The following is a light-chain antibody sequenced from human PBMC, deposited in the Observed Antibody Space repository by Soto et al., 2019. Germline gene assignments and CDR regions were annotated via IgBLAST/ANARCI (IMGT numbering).Light chain of an antibody. V-gene: IGKV1-5*01. CDR1: QDIDIS. CDR3: QQHYSYPDT. CDR2: DAS. Sequence: ILTTLSPSTLSLLVRGRDPFTCLASQDIDISLAWFQQRPGKAPEVLIYDASRSNTGVPARFSGSGSGTDFTLTITSLEPEDFAVYYCQQHYSYPDTFGAGTKVDIK. J-gene: IGKJ4*01.